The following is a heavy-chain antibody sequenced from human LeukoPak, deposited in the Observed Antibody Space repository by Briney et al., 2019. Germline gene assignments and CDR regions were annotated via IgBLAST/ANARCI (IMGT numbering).Heavy chain of an antibody. CDR1: GGSISSSSYY. CDR3: ARGGTASFDY. D-gene: IGHD3-16*01. Sequence: SETLSLTCTVSGGSISSSSYYWGWIRQPPGKGLEWIGSIYYSGSTYYNPSLKSRVTVSVDTSKNQFSLKLSSVTAADTAVYYCARGGTASFDYWGQGTLVTVSS. V-gene: IGHV4-39*01. CDR2: IYYSGST. J-gene: IGHJ4*02.